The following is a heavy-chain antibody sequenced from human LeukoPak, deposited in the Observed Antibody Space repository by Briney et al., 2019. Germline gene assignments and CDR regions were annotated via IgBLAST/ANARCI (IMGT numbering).Heavy chain of an antibody. V-gene: IGHV3-23*01. J-gene: IGHJ4*02. D-gene: IGHD6-19*01. CDR2: ISGSGEST. CDR3: AKGQRQWLVGPDY. Sequence: GGSLRLSCAASGFTLNSYAMSWVRQAPGKGLEWVSGISGSGESTDYADSVKGRFTISRDNSKNTLYLQMNSLRAEDTAVYYCAKGQRQWLVGPDYWGQGTLVTVSS. CDR1: GFTLNSYA.